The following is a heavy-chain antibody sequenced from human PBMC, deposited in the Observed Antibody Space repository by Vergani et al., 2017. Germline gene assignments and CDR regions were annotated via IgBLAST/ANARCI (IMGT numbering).Heavy chain of an antibody. CDR1: GGPISSISYY. J-gene: IGHJ6*03. Sequence: QLQLQESGPGLVKPSETLSLTCTVSGGPISSISYYWGWIRRPPGKGLEWIGSIYYSGRTYYNPSLKSRITISVDTSKNQFSLKLSSVKAADTGVYDCGTDPGKRYYYMDVWGKGTTVTVSS. CDR3: GTDPGKRYYYMDV. CDR2: IYYSGRT. D-gene: IGHD3-10*01. V-gene: IGHV4-39*02.